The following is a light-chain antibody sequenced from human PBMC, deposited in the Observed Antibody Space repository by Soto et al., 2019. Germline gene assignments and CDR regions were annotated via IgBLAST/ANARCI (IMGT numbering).Light chain of an antibody. Sequence: EVVMTQSPATLSVSTGERATLSCRASESVSRNLAWYQQKPGQAPRLLIYGASTRATGIPDRFSGSGSGTEFTLTINSLQSEDFAVYYCQQYSNWPLTFGGGTKVDIK. CDR2: GAS. V-gene: IGKV3-15*01. CDR1: ESVSRN. J-gene: IGKJ4*01. CDR3: QQYSNWPLT.